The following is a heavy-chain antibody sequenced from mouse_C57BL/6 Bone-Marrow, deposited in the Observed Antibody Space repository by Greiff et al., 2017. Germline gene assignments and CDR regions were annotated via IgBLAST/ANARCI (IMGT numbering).Heavy chain of an antibody. V-gene: IGHV3-8*01. D-gene: IGHD2-14*01. CDR3: ARFREYDGGGLDYFDY. Sequence: EVKLEESGPGLAKPSQTLSLTCSVTGYSITSDYWNWIRKFPGNKLEYMGYISYSGSTYYNPSLKSRISITRDTSKNQYYLQLNSVTTEDTATYYCARFREYDGGGLDYFDYWGQGTTLTVSS. J-gene: IGHJ2*01. CDR1: GYSITSDY. CDR2: ISYSGST.